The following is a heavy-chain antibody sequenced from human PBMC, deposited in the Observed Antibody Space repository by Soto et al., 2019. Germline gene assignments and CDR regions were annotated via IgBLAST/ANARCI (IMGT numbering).Heavy chain of an antibody. CDR2: ISSSGSTI. CDR1: GFTFSSYE. D-gene: IGHD1-26*01. V-gene: IGHV3-48*03. Sequence: EVQLVESGGGLVQPGGSLRLSCAASGFTFSSYEMNWVRQAPGKGLEWVSYISSSGSTIYYADSVKGRFTISRDNAKNSLYLQMHSLSAEDTDVYDYARETGGWELLKLYGMDVWGQGTTVTVSS. J-gene: IGHJ6*02. CDR3: ARETGGWELLKLYGMDV.